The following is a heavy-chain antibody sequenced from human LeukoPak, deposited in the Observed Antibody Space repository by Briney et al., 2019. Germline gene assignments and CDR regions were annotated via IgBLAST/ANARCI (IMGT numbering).Heavy chain of an antibody. CDR1: GFTFSSYE. V-gene: IGHV3-23*01. Sequence: PGGSLTLSCAASGFTFSSYEMNWVRQAPGKGLEWVATIGNTETFYADSVTGRFTISRDNSKHTVNLQMNRLRVEHTAIYYCAKDWIQFNRVFDCFDSWGQGTLVTVSS. D-gene: IGHD5-18*01. CDR3: AKDWIQFNRVFDCFDS. J-gene: IGHJ4*02. CDR2: IGNTET.